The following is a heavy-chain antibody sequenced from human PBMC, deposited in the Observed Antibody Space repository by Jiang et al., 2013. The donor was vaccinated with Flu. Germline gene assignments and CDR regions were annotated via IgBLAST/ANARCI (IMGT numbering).Heavy chain of an antibody. Sequence: TLSLTCTVSGGSISSGDYYWSWIRQPPGRAWSGLGTSITWEHLLQPSLKSRVTISVDTSKNQFSLKLSSVTAADTAVYYCARAGIAAADGLDYWGQGTLVTVSS. J-gene: IGHJ4*02. CDR1: GGSISSGDYY. CDR3: ARAGIAAADGLDY. V-gene: IGHV4-30-4*01. CDR2: SITWEH. D-gene: IGHD6-13*01.